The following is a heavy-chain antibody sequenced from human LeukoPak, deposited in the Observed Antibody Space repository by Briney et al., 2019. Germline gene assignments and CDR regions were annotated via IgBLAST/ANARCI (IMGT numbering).Heavy chain of an antibody. V-gene: IGHV3-30*02. J-gene: IGHJ4*02. D-gene: IGHD3-22*01. Sequence: GGSLRLSCAASGFTFSSYGMHWVRQAPGKGLEWVAFIRYDGSNKYYADSVKGRFTISRDNSKNTLYLQMNSLRAEDTAVYYCAKGVPYYYDSSGYFYYWGQGTLVTVSS. CDR3: AKGVPYYYDSSGYFYY. CDR2: IRYDGSNK. CDR1: GFTFSSYG.